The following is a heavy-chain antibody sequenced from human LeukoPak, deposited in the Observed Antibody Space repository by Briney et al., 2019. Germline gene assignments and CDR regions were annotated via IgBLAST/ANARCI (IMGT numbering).Heavy chain of an antibody. CDR1: XXTFSSYD. CDR3: ARAVSCSSTSCYYFDY. CDR2: IGTAGDT. D-gene: IGHD2-2*01. J-gene: IGHJ4*02. Sequence: GGSLRLSCXAXXXTFSSYDMHWVRQATGKGLEWVSAIGTAGDTYYPGSVKGRFTISRENAKNSLYLQMNSLRAGDTAVYYCARAVSCSSTSCYYFDYWGQGTLVTVSS. V-gene: IGHV3-13*01.